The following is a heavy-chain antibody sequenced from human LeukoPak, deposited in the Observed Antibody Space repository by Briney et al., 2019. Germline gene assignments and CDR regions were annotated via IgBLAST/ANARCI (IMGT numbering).Heavy chain of an antibody. CDR1: GFTFSSYA. D-gene: IGHD6-19*01. J-gene: IGHJ4*02. CDR3: AKALTSGWYLFDY. Sequence: PGGSLRLSCAASGFTFSSYAMSWVRQAPGKGLEWVSAISGGSTFYADSVKGRFIISRDNSKNTLYLQMNSLRGEDTAVYYCAKALTSGWYLFDYWGQGALVAVSS. CDR2: ISGGST. V-gene: IGHV3-23*01.